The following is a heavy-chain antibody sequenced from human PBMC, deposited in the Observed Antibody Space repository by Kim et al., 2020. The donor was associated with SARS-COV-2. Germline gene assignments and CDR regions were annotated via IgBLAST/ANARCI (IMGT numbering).Heavy chain of an antibody. CDR1: GFTFSSYS. CDR3: ARDGDHSSSWSPEYFQH. J-gene: IGHJ1*01. D-gene: IGHD6-13*01. V-gene: IGHV3-21*01. CDR2: ISSSSSYI. Sequence: GGSLRLSCAASGFTFSSYSMNWVRQAPGKGLEWVSSISSSSSYIYYADSVKGRFTISRDNAKNSLYLQMNSLRAEDTAVYYCARDGDHSSSWSPEYFQHWGQGTLVTVSS.